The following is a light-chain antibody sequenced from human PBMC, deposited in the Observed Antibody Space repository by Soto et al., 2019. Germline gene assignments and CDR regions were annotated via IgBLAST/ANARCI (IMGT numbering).Light chain of an antibody. V-gene: IGLV2-14*01. Sequence: QSALTQPASVSGSPGQSITVSCTGTSSDVGAYDYVSWYQQHPGKVPKLMIYKVSNRPSGVSNRFSGSKSGNTASLTISGLQAEDEADYYCSSYTSSSSYVFGGGTQLTVL. J-gene: IGLJ7*01. CDR3: SSYTSSSSYV. CDR1: SSDVGAYDY. CDR2: KVS.